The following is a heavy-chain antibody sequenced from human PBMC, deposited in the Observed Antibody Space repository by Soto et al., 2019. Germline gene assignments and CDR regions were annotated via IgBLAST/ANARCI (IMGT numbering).Heavy chain of an antibody. Sequence: QVQLQESGPGLVKPSQTLSLTCTVSGGSISSGGYYWSWIRQHPGKGLEWIGYIYYSGSTYYNPSLKSRVTISVDKSKNQFTLKLRSVTAADTAVYYCARELTIFVGLGLPYGMDVWGQGTTVTVSS. CDR1: GGSISSGGYY. CDR2: IYYSGST. D-gene: IGHD3-3*01. CDR3: ARELTIFVGLGLPYGMDV. J-gene: IGHJ6*02. V-gene: IGHV4-31*03.